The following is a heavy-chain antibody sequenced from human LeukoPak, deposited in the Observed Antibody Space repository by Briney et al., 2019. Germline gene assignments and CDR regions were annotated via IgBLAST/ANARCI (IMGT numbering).Heavy chain of an antibody. J-gene: IGHJ1*01. Sequence: GESLKISCKGSGYSFTSYWIGWVRQMPGKGLEWMGIIYPGDSDTRYSPSFQGQVTISADKSISTAYLQWSSLKASDTAMYYCARLVVRGVNNTEYFQHWGQGTLVTVSS. CDR1: GYSFTSYW. CDR3: ARLVVRGVNNTEYFQH. D-gene: IGHD3-10*01. V-gene: IGHV5-51*01. CDR2: IYPGDSDT.